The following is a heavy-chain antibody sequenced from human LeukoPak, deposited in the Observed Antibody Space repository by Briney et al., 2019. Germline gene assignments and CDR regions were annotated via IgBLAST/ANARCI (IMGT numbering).Heavy chain of an antibody. J-gene: IGHJ6*03. D-gene: IGHD1-14*01. CDR1: GGSISSYY. V-gene: IGHV4-59*01. CDR2: IYYSGST. CDR3: AREALHRYPPWYYYYYYMDV. Sequence: SETPSLTCTVSGGSISSYYWSWIRQPPGKGLEWIGYIYYSGSTNYNPSLKSRVTTSVDTSKNQFSLKLSSVTAADTAVYYCAREALHRYPPWYYYYYYMDVWGKGTTVTVSS.